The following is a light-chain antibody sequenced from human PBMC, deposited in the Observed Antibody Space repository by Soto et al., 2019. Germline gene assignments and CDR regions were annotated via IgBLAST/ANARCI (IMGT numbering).Light chain of an antibody. CDR3: SSYTSSNTLEV. J-gene: IGLJ1*01. CDR1: SSDVGGSNY. Sequence: QSALIQPASVSGSPGQSITISCTGTSSDVGGSNYVSWYQHHPHRAPKLLIFEVSYRPSGVCNRFSGSKSGNMASLTISGLQAEDEADYYCSSYTSSNTLEVFGSGTKLTVL. V-gene: IGLV2-14*01. CDR2: EVS.